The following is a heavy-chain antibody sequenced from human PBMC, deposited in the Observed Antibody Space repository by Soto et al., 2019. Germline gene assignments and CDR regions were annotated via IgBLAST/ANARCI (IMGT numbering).Heavy chain of an antibody. V-gene: IGHV1-18*01. Sequence: QVQLVQSGDEVRKPGSSVKVSCKASGYIFVNYGIAWVRQAPGQGLEWMGWISPYSGNTHYASKVQCRLTMTTDTYTSKDYMDLGSLTSDDKAVYYCEMVDNYVTPTPQDVWGQGTTVTVSS. CDR2: ISPYSGNT. CDR3: EMVDNYVTPTPQDV. CDR1: GYIFVNYG. D-gene: IGHD3-16*01. J-gene: IGHJ6*02.